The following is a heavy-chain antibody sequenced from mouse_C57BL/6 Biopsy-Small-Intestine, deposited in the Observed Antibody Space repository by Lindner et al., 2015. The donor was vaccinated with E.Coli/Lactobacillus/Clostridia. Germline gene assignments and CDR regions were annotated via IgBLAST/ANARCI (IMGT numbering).Heavy chain of an antibody. CDR2: IYPRSGNT. Sequence: VQLQESGAELARPGASVKLSCKASGYTFTSYGISWVKQRTGQGLEWIGGIYPRSGNTYYNEKFKGKAALTADKSSSTAYMELRSLTSEDSAVYFCARDYGSSLAPDYWGQGTTLTVSS. J-gene: IGHJ2*01. CDR3: ARDYGSSLAPDY. V-gene: IGHV1-81*01. CDR1: GYTFTSYG. D-gene: IGHD1-1*01.